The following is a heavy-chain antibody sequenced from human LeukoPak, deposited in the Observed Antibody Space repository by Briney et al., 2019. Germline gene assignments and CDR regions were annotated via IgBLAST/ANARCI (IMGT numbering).Heavy chain of an antibody. CDR1: GFTFSSYA. V-gene: IGHV3-23*01. Sequence: PGRSLRLSCAASGFTFSSYAMHWVRQAPGKGLEWVSAISGSGGSTYYADSVKGRFTISRDNSKNTLYLQMNSLRAEDTAVYYCAKDLVRGPTVTNWYFDYWGQGTLVTVSS. D-gene: IGHD4-17*01. J-gene: IGHJ4*02. CDR2: ISGSGGST. CDR3: AKDLVRGPTVTNWYFDY.